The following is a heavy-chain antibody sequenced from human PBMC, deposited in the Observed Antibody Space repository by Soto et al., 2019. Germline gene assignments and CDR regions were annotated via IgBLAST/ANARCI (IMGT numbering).Heavy chain of an antibody. CDR1: GYTFTSYA. Sequence: ASVKVSCKASGYTFTSYAMHWVRQAPGQRLEWMGWINAGNGNTKYSQKFQGRVTITRDTSASTAYMELSSLRSEDTAVYYCARSYCSSTSGPRWWFDPPAQGTLVTVSS. D-gene: IGHD2-2*01. CDR2: INAGNGNT. V-gene: IGHV1-3*01. CDR3: ARSYCSSTSGPRWWFDP. J-gene: IGHJ5*02.